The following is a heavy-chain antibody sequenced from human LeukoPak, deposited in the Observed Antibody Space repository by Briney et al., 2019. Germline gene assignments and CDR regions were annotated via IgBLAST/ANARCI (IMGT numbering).Heavy chain of an antibody. Sequence: SVKVSCKASGGIFSSYAISWVRQAPGQGLEWMGGIIPIFGTANYAQKFQGRVTITTDESTSTAYMELSSLRSEDTAVYYCARDIVVVPAATGVGYWGQGTLVTVSS. D-gene: IGHD2-2*01. V-gene: IGHV1-69*05. CDR1: GGIFSSYA. CDR2: IIPIFGTA. J-gene: IGHJ4*02. CDR3: ARDIVVVPAATGVGY.